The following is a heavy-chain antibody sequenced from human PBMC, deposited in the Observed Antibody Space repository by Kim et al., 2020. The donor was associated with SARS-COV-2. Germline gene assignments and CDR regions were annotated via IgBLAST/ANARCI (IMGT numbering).Heavy chain of an antibody. D-gene: IGHD3-22*01. J-gene: IGHJ4*02. Sequence: GGSLRLSCATSGFTLSNYPMAWVRQAPGRGLEWVSTVGISGASTYYADSVKGRFSASRDNSKNTLYLQMNSLRVEDTAIYYCASSGYHDYWGQGTLVTVS. V-gene: IGHV3-23*01. CDR1: GFTLSNYP. CDR2: VGISGAST. CDR3: ASSGYHDY.